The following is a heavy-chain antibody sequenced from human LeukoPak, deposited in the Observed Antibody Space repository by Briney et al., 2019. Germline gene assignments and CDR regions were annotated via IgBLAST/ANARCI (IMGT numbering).Heavy chain of an antibody. CDR2: INPNSGGT. CDR1: GYTFTGYY. Sequence: ASVKVSCKASGYTFTGYYMHWVRQAPGQGLEWMGWINPNSGGTNYAQKFQGRVTMTRDTSISTAYMELSRLRSDDTAVYYCARDAEIGQEHYYYGMDVWGQGTTVIVSS. J-gene: IGHJ6*02. CDR3: ARDAEIGQEHYYYGMDV. V-gene: IGHV1-2*02. D-gene: IGHD2-21*01.